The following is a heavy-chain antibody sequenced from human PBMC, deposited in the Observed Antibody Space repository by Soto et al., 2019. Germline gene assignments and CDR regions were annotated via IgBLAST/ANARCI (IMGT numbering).Heavy chain of an antibody. J-gene: IGHJ6*03. Sequence: GGSLRLSCAASGFTFSSYGMHWVRQAPGKGLEWVAVIWYDGSNKYYADSVKGRFTISRDNSKNTLYLQMNSLRAEDTAVYYCASLLMGYFSSRLRNYMDVWGKGTTVTVSS. CDR3: ASLLMGYFSSRLRNYMDV. V-gene: IGHV3-33*01. D-gene: IGHD4-17*01. CDR2: IWYDGSNK. CDR1: GFTFSSYG.